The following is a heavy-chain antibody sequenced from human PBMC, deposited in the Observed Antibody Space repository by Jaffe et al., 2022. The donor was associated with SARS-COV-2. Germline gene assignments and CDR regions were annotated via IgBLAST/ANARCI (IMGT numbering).Heavy chain of an antibody. CDR2: IYPDDSDT. CDR3: TRHEAFSSSGRLYHYGMDV. V-gene: IGHV5-51*01. J-gene: IGHJ6*02. CDR1: GYSFTNYW. D-gene: IGHD6-6*01. Sequence: EVQLVQSGAEVKKPGESLKISCKASGYSFTNYWIGWVRRMPGKGLEWMGIIYPDDSDTRYSPSFQGQVTISADTSTNTAYLQWSSLQASDTAMYYCTRHEAFSSSGRLYHYGMDVWGQGTTVTVSS.